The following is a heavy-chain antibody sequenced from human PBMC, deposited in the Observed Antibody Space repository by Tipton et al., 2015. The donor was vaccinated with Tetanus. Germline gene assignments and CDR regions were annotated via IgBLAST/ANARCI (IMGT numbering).Heavy chain of an antibody. CDR2: ISGNGDDP. CDR1: GFTFGSSA. J-gene: IGHJ4*02. V-gene: IGHV3-23*01. CDR3: ARGGHFSPFTY. Sequence: SLRLSCAGSGFTFGSSAMTWVRQAPGKGLEWVSTISGNGDDPFYADSVKGRFTIPRDNSKNTVSLQMNSLSAEDTAMYYCARGGHFSPFTYWGQGVLVTVSS. D-gene: IGHD3-10*01.